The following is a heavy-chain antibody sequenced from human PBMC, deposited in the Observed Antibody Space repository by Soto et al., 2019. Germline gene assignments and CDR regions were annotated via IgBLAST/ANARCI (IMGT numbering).Heavy chain of an antibody. CDR1: GGTFSSYT. CDR3: ARGLPSSYDILTGWRIGNAFDI. V-gene: IGHV1-69*02. D-gene: IGHD3-9*01. CDR2: IIPILGIA. Sequence: SVKVSCKASGGTFSSYTISWVRQAPGQGLEWMGRIIPILGIANYAQKFQGRVTITADKSTSTAYMELSSLRSEDTAVYYCARGLPSSYDILTGWRIGNAFDIWGQGTKVTVSS. J-gene: IGHJ3*02.